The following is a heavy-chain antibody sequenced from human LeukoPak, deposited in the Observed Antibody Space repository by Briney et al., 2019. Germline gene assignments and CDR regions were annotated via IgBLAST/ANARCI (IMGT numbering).Heavy chain of an antibody. CDR1: GFTFDDYA. Sequence: PGGSLRLSCAASGFTFDDYAMHWVRQAPGKGLEWVSGISWSSRSIAYADSVKGRFTISRDYAKNSLYLQMNSLRPDDMALYYCVKDRTGGDIFTDVFDMWGQGTMVTVSS. J-gene: IGHJ3*02. CDR3: VKDRTGGDIFTDVFDM. D-gene: IGHD2-21*01. CDR2: ISWSSRSI. V-gene: IGHV3-9*03.